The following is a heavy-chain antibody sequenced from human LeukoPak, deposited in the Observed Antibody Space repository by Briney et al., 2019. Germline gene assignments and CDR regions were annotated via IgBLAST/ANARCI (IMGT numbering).Heavy chain of an antibody. D-gene: IGHD3-16*02. J-gene: IGHJ4*02. Sequence: GGSLRLSCAASGFTFSSYSMNWVRQAPGKGLEWVSVIGGDGATTYYAGSVKGRFTISRDNSKNTLYRQMNSLRAEDTAVYYCATKRGGNYPFYCWGQGTLVSVS. CDR3: ATKRGGNYPFYC. V-gene: IGHV3-23*01. CDR1: GFTFSSYS. CDR2: IGGDGATT.